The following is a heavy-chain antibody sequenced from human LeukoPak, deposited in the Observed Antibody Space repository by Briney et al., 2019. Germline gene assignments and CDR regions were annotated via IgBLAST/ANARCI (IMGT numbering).Heavy chain of an antibody. J-gene: IGHJ2*01. D-gene: IGHD7-27*01. CDR3: AKDQTGDLDWYFDL. Sequence: LGGSLRLSCAASGFTFSTYGMHWVRQAPGKGLELVAFIRYDGSNKYYADSVKGRFTISRDNSKNTLYLQMNSLRAEDTAVYYCAKDQTGDLDWYFDLWGRGTLVTVSS. CDR1: GFTFSTYG. CDR2: IRYDGSNK. V-gene: IGHV3-30*02.